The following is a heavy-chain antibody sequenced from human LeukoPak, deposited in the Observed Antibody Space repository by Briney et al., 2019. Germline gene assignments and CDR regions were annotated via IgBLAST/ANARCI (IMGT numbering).Heavy chain of an antibody. Sequence: GGSLRLSCAASGFTFSDYSINWVRQAQGKGLEWFPSLILTSTSIYYADAVKGRFIISRDNAKSSLFLQMNSLRAEDTALYYCVRLRRNSDRSGYYYYYNYWGQGILVTVSS. CDR1: GFTFSDYS. CDR2: LILTSTSI. D-gene: IGHD3-22*01. V-gene: IGHV3-21*01. CDR3: VRLRRNSDRSGYYYYYNY. J-gene: IGHJ4*02.